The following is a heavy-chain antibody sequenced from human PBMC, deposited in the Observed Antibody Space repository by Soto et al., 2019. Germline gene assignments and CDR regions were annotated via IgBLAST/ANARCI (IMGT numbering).Heavy chain of an antibody. D-gene: IGHD1-20*01. CDR3: ARDNSPPHNWFDP. Sequence: GGSLRLSCAASGFTFTNYAMSWVRQAPGKGLEWVSSISGSGGTTYYADSVKGRFTISRDTSKNTLYLQMNSLRAEDTAVYYCARDNSPPHNWFDPWGQGTLVTVSS. CDR1: GFTFTNYA. V-gene: IGHV3-23*01. CDR2: ISGSGGTT. J-gene: IGHJ5*02.